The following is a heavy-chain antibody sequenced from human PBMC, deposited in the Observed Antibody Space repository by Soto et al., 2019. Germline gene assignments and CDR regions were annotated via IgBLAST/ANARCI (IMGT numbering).Heavy chain of an antibody. V-gene: IGHV4-4*02. CDR2: TYHSGST. Sequence: QVQLQESGPGLVKPSGTLSLTCAVSGGSISNNNWWSWVRQPPGKGLEWIGETYHSGSTNYNPSLKSRVTISVDKSKNQLSLKLSSVTAADTAVYYSARVNYYDSSGYYRSYYFDYWGQGTLVTVSS. J-gene: IGHJ4*02. CDR3: ARVNYYDSSGYYRSYYFDY. D-gene: IGHD3-22*01. CDR1: GGSISNNNW.